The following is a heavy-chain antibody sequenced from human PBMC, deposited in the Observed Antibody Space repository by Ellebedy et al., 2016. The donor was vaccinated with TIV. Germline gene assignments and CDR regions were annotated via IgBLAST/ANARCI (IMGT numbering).Heavy chain of an antibody. CDR3: ARPNMGYYYMDA. CDR1: GYSFPTYW. CDR2: IYPGDSDT. D-gene: IGHD2/OR15-2a*01. V-gene: IGHV5-51*01. J-gene: IGHJ6*03. Sequence: GESLKISCKGSGYSFPTYWIGWVRQMPGKGLEWRGIIYPGDSDTRYSPSFEGQVTIAADKSISTVFLQWSSLKASDTAIYYCARPNMGYYYMDAWGTGTTVSVSS.